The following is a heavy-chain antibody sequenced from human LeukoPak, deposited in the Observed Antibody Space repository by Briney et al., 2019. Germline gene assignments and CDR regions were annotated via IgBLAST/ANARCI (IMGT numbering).Heavy chain of an antibody. D-gene: IGHD5-18*01. Sequence: SVKVSCKASGGTFSSYAISWVRQAPGQGLEWMGGIIPIFGTANYAQKFQGRVTITADESTSTAYMELSSLRSEDTAVYYCARGRLTPDTAMVIPLDYWGQGTLVTVSS. CDR3: ARGRLTPDTAMVIPLDY. V-gene: IGHV1-69*01. CDR1: GGTFSSYA. CDR2: IIPIFGTA. J-gene: IGHJ4*02.